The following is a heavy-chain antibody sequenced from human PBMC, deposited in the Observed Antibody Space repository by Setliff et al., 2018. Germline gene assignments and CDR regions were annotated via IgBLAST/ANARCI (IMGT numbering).Heavy chain of an antibody. V-gene: IGHV3-33*06. Sequence: LSLTCTVSGGSISSGGYYWSWVRQAPGKGLEWVAVRWHDGGNKYHAASVKSRFTISRDNSKNTLYLQMNSLTVDDTAVYYCAKDLGDDGHYYYYMDVWGKGTTVTVSS. CDR2: RWHDGGNK. CDR1: GGSISSGGYY. J-gene: IGHJ6*03. D-gene: IGHD4-17*01. CDR3: AKDLGDDGHYYYYMDV.